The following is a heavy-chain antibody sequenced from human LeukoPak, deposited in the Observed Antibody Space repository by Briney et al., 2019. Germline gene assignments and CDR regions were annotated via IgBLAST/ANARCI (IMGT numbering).Heavy chain of an antibody. CDR1: GFTFDDYA. V-gene: IGHV3-43D*03. CDR2: ISWDGGST. CDR3: AKSGRTYYYYYYMDV. Sequence: GGSLRLSCAASGFTFDDYAMHWVRQAPGKGLEWVSLISWDGGSTYYADSVKGRFTIPRDNSKNSLYLQMNSLRAEDTALYYCAKSGRTYYYYYYMDVWGKGTTVTVSS. D-gene: IGHD1-14*01. J-gene: IGHJ6*03.